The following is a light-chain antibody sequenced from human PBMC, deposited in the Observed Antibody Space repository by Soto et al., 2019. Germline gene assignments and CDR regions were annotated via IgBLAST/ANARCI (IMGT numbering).Light chain of an antibody. CDR1: QTIRRW. J-gene: IGKJ1*01. CDR2: DAS. CDR3: QHYNSDPWT. Sequence: DIKMTQSPSTLSASVGDRVTITCRASQTIRRWLAWYQQRPGKAPKVLIYDASTLESGVPARFSGSGPETEFTLTISSLQPEDSATYYCQHYNSDPWTFGQGTKV. V-gene: IGKV1-5*01.